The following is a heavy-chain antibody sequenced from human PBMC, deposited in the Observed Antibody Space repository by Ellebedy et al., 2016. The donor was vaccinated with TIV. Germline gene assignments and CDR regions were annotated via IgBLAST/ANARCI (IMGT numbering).Heavy chain of an antibody. D-gene: IGHD3-22*01. J-gene: IGHJ4*02. Sequence: SGPTLVKPTQTLTVTCTFSGFPLNTNGVGVGWIRQPPGKALEWLALISGDDAKRYRPSLKSRLTITKDTSKNQVVLTMTNMDPVDTATYYCAHSSMIVVLPFDFWGQGTLVTVSS. CDR3: AHSSMIVVLPFDF. CDR1: GFPLNTNGVG. V-gene: IGHV2-5*02. CDR2: ISGDDAK.